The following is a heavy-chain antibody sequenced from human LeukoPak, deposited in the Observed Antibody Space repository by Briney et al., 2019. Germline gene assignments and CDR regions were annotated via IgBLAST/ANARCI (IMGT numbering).Heavy chain of an antibody. CDR2: ISNDGSIK. Sequence: GGSLRLSCAASGFTFSSYGMHWVRQAPGKGLEWVAVISNDGSIKKYGDSVKGRFTISRDNSKNTLYVQMNSLRAEDTAVYYCARDVNSSGMDVWGQGTTVTVSS. J-gene: IGHJ6*02. D-gene: IGHD6-6*01. V-gene: IGHV3-30*03. CDR1: GFTFSSYG. CDR3: ARDVNSSGMDV.